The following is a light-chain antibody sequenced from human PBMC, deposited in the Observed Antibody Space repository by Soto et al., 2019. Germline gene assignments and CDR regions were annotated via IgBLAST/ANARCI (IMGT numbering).Light chain of an antibody. Sequence: EIVMTQSPATLSVSPVERATLSCRASQSVSSNYLAWYQQKPGQAPRLLIYGAFSRATGIPDRFSGSGSGTDFTLTISRLEPEDFAVYYCQQYGSSPTFGQGTKVDIK. CDR1: QSVSSNY. V-gene: IGKV3-20*01. CDR3: QQYGSSPT. J-gene: IGKJ1*01. CDR2: GAF.